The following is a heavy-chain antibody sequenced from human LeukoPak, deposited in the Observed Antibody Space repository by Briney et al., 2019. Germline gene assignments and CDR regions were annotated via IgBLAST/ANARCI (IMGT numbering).Heavy chain of an antibody. Sequence: SETLSLTCTASGGSISSHYWSWIRQPAGKGPEWIGRINNSGTTIYNPSLTGRATMSVDTTKNQISLKLNSVTVADTGVYYCARVEGAGWGCLEYWGQGTLVSVSS. CDR2: INNSGTT. D-gene: IGHD6-19*01. CDR3: ARVEGAGWGCLEY. V-gene: IGHV4-4*07. J-gene: IGHJ4*02. CDR1: GGSISSHY.